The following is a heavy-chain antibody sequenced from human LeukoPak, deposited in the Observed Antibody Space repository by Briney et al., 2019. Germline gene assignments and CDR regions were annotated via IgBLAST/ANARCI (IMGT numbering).Heavy chain of an antibody. CDR2: INPNSGGT. CDR3: ARRPPISLTSGSYPFDY. V-gene: IGHV1-2*02. CDR1: GYTFTRYY. D-gene: IGHD1-26*01. J-gene: IGHJ4*02. Sequence: GASVKVSCTASGYTFTRYYMHWVRQAPGQGLEWMGWINPNSGGTDYAQKFQGRVTMTRDTSISTAYMELSRLRSDDTAVYYCARRPPISLTSGSYPFDYWGQGTLVTVSS.